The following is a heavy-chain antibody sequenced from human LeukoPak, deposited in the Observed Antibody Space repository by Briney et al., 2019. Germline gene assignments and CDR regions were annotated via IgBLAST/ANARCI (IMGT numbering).Heavy chain of an antibody. CDR1: GFTFSSYG. V-gene: IGHV3-30*18. Sequence: GRSLRLSCADSGFTFSSYGIHWVRQAPGKGLEWVAIISYDGSNKYYADSVKGRFTISRDNSKNTVYLQMNSLRAEDTAVYYCAKSRQWLEYYFDYWGQGTLVTVSS. J-gene: IGHJ4*02. D-gene: IGHD6-19*01. CDR3: AKSRQWLEYYFDY. CDR2: ISYDGSNK.